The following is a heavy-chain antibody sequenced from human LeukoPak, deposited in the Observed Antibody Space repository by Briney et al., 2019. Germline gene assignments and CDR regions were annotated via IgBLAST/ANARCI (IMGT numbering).Heavy chain of an antibody. CDR2: IWYDGGNK. Sequence: PGGSLRLSCAVSGITLSNYGMHWVRQAPGKGLEWVAIIWYDGGNKYYADSVKGRFTISRDNSKNTLFLQMNSLRVEDTAVYYCAKDGPEIVNAYYYYMDAWGKGTTVTVSS. D-gene: IGHD5-24*01. CDR1: GITLSNYG. V-gene: IGHV3-33*06. J-gene: IGHJ6*03. CDR3: AKDGPEIVNAYYYYMDA.